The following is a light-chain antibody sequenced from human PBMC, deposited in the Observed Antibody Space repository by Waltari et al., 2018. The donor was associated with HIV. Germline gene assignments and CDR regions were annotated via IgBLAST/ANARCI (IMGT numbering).Light chain of an antibody. CDR3: QQYYSTPWT. J-gene: IGKJ1*01. Sequence: DIVMTQSPDSLAVSLGERATINCKSSQSVLYRSNNKEYLAWYQQKPGQPPKLRIYGASTRESGVPDRFSGSGSGTDFTLSISSLLAEDVAVYYCQQYYSTPWTFSQGTRVEIK. V-gene: IGKV4-1*01. CDR2: GAS. CDR1: QSVLYRSNNKEY.